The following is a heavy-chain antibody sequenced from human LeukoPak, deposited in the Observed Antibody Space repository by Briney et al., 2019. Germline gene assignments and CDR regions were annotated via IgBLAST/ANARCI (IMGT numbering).Heavy chain of an antibody. CDR2: IIPIFGTA. CDR1: GGTFSSYA. CDR3: ARAAKPGDLGAFDI. J-gene: IGHJ3*02. Sequence: SVKVSCKASGGTFSSYAISWVRQAPGQGLEWMGGIIPIFGTANYAQKFQGRVTITADESTSTAYMELSSLRSEDTAVYYCARAAKPGDLGAFDIWGQGTMVTVSS. V-gene: IGHV1-69*13. D-gene: IGHD7-27*01.